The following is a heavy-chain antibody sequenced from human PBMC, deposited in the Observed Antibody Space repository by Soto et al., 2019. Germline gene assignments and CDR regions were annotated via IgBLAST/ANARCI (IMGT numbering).Heavy chain of an antibody. J-gene: IGHJ6*02. CDR2: VYYSGST. D-gene: IGHD3-3*01. V-gene: IGHV4-39*01. CDR1: GGSISRSSYY. Sequence: SETLSLPCTVFGGSISRSSYYRGLIRQPPGKGLEWIGRVYYSGSTYYNPSLKSRVTISVDTSKNQFSLKLSSVTAADTAVYYCARLGGIFGVVISPLIDYYYGMDVWGQGTTVTVSS. CDR3: ARLGGIFGVVISPLIDYYYGMDV.